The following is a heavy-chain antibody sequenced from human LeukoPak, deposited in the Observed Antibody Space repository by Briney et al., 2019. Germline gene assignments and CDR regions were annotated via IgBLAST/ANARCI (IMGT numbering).Heavy chain of an antibody. CDR1: GGSIDTYY. V-gene: IGHV4-59*08. D-gene: IGHD6-19*01. CDR3: ARRVAVTARYYFDF. Sequence: SETLSLTCTVSGGSIDTYYWTWIRQPPGKGLEWIGFVYYNGNTNYNPSLKSRATISVDTSKNQFSLKVNSVTAADTAIYFCARRVAVTARYYFDFWGQGALVTVSS. J-gene: IGHJ4*02. CDR2: VYYNGNT.